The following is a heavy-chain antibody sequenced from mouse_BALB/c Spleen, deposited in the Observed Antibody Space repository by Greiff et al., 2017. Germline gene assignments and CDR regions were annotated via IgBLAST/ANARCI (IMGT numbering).Heavy chain of an antibody. V-gene: IGHV1S81*02. CDR3: TRERVYYDYDEDYYAMDY. Sequence: VQLQQSGAELVKPGASVKLSCKASGYTFTSYYMYWVKQRPGQGLEWIGEINPSNGGTNFNEKFKSKATLTVDKSSSTAYMQLSSLTSEDSAVYYCTRERVYYDYDEDYYAMDYWGQGTSVTVSS. J-gene: IGHJ4*01. D-gene: IGHD2-4*01. CDR2: INPSNGGT. CDR1: GYTFTSYY.